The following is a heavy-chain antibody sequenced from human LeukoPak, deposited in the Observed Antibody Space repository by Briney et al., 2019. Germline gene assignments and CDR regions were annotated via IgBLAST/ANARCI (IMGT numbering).Heavy chain of an antibody. Sequence: GGSPRLSCTASGFTFSASWMTWVRQLPGKGLEWSANINPDGSATGYVDSVKGRFTVSRNNAKDSLYLQMDGLRAEDTAVYYCARDPLNGALDIWGQGTLVTVSS. CDR1: GFTFSASW. J-gene: IGHJ3*02. CDR2: INPDGSAT. CDR3: ARDPLNGALDI. V-gene: IGHV3-7*01.